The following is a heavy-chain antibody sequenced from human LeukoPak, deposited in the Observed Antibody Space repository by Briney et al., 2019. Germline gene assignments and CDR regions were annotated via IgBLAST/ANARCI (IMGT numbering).Heavy chain of an antibody. CDR1: GFTFSSYS. D-gene: IGHD6-19*01. J-gene: IGHJ4*02. CDR2: ISGSGGST. V-gene: IGHV3-23*01. Sequence: GGSLRLSCAASGFTFSSYSMNWVRQAPGKGLEWVSAISGSGGSTYYADSVKGRFTISRDNSKNTLYLQMNSLRAEDTAVYYCAKDRVIAVAAPTDYWGQGTLVTVSS. CDR3: AKDRVIAVAAPTDY.